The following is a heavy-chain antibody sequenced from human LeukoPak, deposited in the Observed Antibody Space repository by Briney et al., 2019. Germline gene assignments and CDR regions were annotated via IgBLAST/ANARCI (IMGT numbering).Heavy chain of an antibody. V-gene: IGHV4-4*02. CDR2: IYHSGST. J-gene: IGHJ4*02. Sequence: SETLSLTCAVSGDSISSSNWWSWVRQPPGKGLEWIGEIYHSGSTNYNPSLKSRVTISVDKSKNQFSLKLSSVTAADTAVYYCARDSDYRGSILHWGQGTLVTVSS. D-gene: IGHD3-16*01. CDR3: ARDSDYRGSILH. CDR1: GDSISSSNW.